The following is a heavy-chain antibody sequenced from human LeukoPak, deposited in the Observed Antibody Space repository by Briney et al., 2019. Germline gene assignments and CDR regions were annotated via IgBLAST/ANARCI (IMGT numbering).Heavy chain of an antibody. J-gene: IGHJ4*02. CDR2: IYYSGST. Sequence: SETLSLTCTVSGGSISSYYWSWIRQPPGKGLEWIGYIYYSGSTNYNPSLKSRVTISVDTSKNQFSLKLSSVTAADTAVYYCASGGLDVLRFLEWFYFDYWGQGTLVTVSS. CDR3: ASGGLDVLRFLEWFYFDY. D-gene: IGHD3-3*01. V-gene: IGHV4-59*01. CDR1: GGSISSYY.